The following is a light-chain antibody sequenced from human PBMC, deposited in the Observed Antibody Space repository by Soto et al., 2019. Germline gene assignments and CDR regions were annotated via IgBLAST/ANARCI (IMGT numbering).Light chain of an antibody. CDR3: QQYNNYFRA. CDR1: QNINTW. Sequence: DIQMTQSPTTVSASVGDRVTITCRASQNINTWLAWYQQKPGKAPKLLILKASTLESGVPSRFSGSGSGTEFTLTISSLQPDDLGAYYCQQYNNYFRAFGQGTRVEIK. V-gene: IGKV1-5*03. J-gene: IGKJ1*01. CDR2: KAS.